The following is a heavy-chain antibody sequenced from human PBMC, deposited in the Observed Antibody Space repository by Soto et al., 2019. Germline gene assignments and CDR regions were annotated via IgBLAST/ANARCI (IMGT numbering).Heavy chain of an antibody. CDR3: ARGSHDILTGYLEAPFDY. V-gene: IGHV4-31*03. D-gene: IGHD3-9*01. CDR2: IYYSGST. CDR1: GGSISSGGYY. J-gene: IGHJ4*02. Sequence: SETLSLTCTVSGGSISSGGYYWSWIRQHPGKGLEWIGYIYYSGSTYYNPSLKSRVTISVDTSKNQFSLKLSSVTAADTAVYYCARGSHDILTGYLEAPFDYWGQGTLVTVSS.